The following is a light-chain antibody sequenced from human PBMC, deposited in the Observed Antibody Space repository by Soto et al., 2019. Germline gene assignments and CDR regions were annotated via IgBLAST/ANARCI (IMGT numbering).Light chain of an antibody. CDR2: KDN. CDR3: QSIDGTGSLYV. J-gene: IGLJ1*01. Sequence: SYELTQSPSVSVSPGQTARITCSGDALPKKYVYWYQLRPGQAPLLIVYKDNERPSGIPERFSGSSSGPTATLTISGVQAEDEADYYCQSIDGTGSLYVFGGGIKVTDL. CDR1: ALPKKY. V-gene: IGLV3-25*03.